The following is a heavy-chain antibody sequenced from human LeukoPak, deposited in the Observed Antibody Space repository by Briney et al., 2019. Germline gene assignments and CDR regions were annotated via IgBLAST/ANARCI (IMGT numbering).Heavy chain of an antibody. J-gene: IGHJ4*02. CDR1: GGSISSGGYY. CDR3: ARGALVATRFDY. D-gene: IGHD5-24*01. Sequence: PSQTLSLTCTVSGGSISSGGYYWSWIRQHPGKGLEWIGYIYYSGSTYYNPSLKGRVTISVDTSKNQFSLKLSSVTAADTAVYYCARGALVATRFDYWGQGTLVTVSS. CDR2: IYYSGST. V-gene: IGHV4-31*03.